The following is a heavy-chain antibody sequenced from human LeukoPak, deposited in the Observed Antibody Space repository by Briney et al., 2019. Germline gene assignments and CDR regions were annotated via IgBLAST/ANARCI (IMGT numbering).Heavy chain of an antibody. CDR2: IYSDGST. J-gene: IGHJ6*02. V-gene: IGHV3-66*04. CDR3: ARHTYGVGMDV. CDR1: GFTFSSYS. D-gene: IGHD3-10*01. Sequence: GGSLRLSCAASGFTFSSYSMNWVRQAPGKGLEWVSIIYSDGSTYYADSVKGRFTISRDNSKNTLYLQMNSLRADDTAVYYCARHTYGVGMDVWGQGTTVTVSS.